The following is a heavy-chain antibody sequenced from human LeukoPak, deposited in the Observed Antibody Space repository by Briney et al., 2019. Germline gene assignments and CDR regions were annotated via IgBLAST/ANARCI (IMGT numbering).Heavy chain of an antibody. D-gene: IGHD6-19*01. CDR3: AIGYSSGWHYFDY. CDR2: IYSGGTT. Sequence: GGSLRLSCAASGFTVSSNYMSWVRQAPGKGLEWVSLIYSGGTTYYADSVKGRFTLSRDNSKNTLYLQMNSLRAEDTAVYYCAIGYSSGWHYFDYWGQGTLVTVSS. J-gene: IGHJ4*02. CDR1: GFTVSSNY. V-gene: IGHV3-66*01.